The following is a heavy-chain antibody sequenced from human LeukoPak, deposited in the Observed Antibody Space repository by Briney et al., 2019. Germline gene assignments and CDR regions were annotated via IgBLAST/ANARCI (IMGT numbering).Heavy chain of an antibody. Sequence: SETLSLTCTVSGGSISSYYWSWIRQPPGKGLEWIGYIYYSRSTNYNPSLKSRVTISVDTSKNQFSLKLSSVTAADTAVYYCARGGGPYGDSPVDYWGQGTLVTVSS. D-gene: IGHD4-17*01. V-gene: IGHV4-59*01. CDR3: ARGGGPYGDSPVDY. CDR2: IYYSRST. J-gene: IGHJ4*02. CDR1: GGSISSYY.